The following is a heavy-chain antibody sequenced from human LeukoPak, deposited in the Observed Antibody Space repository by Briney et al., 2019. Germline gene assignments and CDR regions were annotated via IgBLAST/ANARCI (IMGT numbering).Heavy chain of an antibody. Sequence: GESLKISCQVSGYDFAGYWIAWVRRMPGKGLEWMGIIYPGDSDTRYSPSFQGQVTISADKSISTAYLQWSSLKASDTAMYYCAGYSSGWSRGAPDYWGQGTLVTVSS. CDR1: GYDFAGYW. V-gene: IGHV5-51*01. J-gene: IGHJ4*02. CDR3: AGYSSGWSRGAPDY. CDR2: IYPGDSDT. D-gene: IGHD6-19*01.